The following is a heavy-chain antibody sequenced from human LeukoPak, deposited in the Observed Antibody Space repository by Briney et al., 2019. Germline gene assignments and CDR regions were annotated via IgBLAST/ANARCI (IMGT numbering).Heavy chain of an antibody. Sequence: ASVKVSCKASGYTFTGYYMHWVRQAPGQGLEWMGWINPNSGGTNYAQKFQGWVTMTRDTSISTAYMELSRLRSDDTAVYYRAREAADTYSGYVYWGQGTLVTVSS. V-gene: IGHV1-2*04. CDR1: GYTFTGYY. CDR3: AREAADTYSGYVY. CDR2: INPNSGGT. J-gene: IGHJ4*02. D-gene: IGHD5-12*01.